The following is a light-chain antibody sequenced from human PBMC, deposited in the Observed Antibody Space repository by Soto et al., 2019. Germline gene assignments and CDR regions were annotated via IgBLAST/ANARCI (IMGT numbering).Light chain of an antibody. CDR3: QQYCSSPPMYT. Sequence: EMVLTQSPGTLSLSPGERATLSCRASQSVSSSYLAWYQQKPGQAPRLLIYGASSRATGIPDRFSGSGSGTDITLTISRLEPEDFAVYDCQQYCSSPPMYTFGQGTKLEIK. CDR2: GAS. J-gene: IGKJ2*01. V-gene: IGKV3-20*01. CDR1: QSVSSSY.